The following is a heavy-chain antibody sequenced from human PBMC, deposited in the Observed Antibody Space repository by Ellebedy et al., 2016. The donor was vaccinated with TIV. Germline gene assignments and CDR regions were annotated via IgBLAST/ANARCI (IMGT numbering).Heavy chain of an antibody. CDR2: ISFGGEST. J-gene: IGHJ4*02. D-gene: IGHD5-18*01. CDR3: AKTGGYIYGLPDF. CDR1: GFTFSDNA. Sequence: GESLKISCAASGFTFSDNAMGWVRQAPGKGLEWVAGISFGGESTYYPDSVKGRFTISRDNSKNTVYLQMSSLRAEDTAVYYCAKTGGYIYGLPDFWGQGTLVTVSS. V-gene: IGHV3-23*01.